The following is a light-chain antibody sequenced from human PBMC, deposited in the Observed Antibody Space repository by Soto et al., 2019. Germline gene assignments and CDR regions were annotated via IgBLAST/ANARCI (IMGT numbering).Light chain of an antibody. CDR3: QSYDSSLSGWV. J-gene: IGLJ3*02. Sequence: QSVLTQPPSVSGAPGQRVTISFTGSSSNIGAGYDVHWYQQLPGTAPKLLIQGNTNRPSGVPDRFSGSKSGTSASLAITGLQAEDEADYYCQSYDSSLSGWVFGGGTKVTVL. CDR1: SSNIGAGYD. CDR2: GNT. V-gene: IGLV1-40*01.